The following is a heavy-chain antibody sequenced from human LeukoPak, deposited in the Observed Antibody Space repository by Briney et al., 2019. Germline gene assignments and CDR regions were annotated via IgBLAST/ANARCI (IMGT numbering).Heavy chain of an antibody. CDR3: AGTQGSGVVTPPDV. CDR1: GFTFSSYA. J-gene: IGHJ6*04. CDR2: ISGSGGST. D-gene: IGHD3-3*01. V-gene: IGHV3-23*01. Sequence: HPGGSLRLSCAASGFTFSSYAMSWVRQAPGKGLEWVSAISGSGGSTYYADSVKGRFTISRDNSKNTLYLQMNSLRAEDTAVYYCAGTQGSGVVTPPDVWGKGTTVTVSS.